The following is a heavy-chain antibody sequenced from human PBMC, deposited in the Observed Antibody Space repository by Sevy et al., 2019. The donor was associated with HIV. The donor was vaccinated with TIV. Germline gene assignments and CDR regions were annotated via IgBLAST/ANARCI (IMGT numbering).Heavy chain of an antibody. CDR3: AREAGGYDYDYGMDL. D-gene: IGHD5-12*01. CDR2: IYYNGHT. J-gene: IGHJ6*02. V-gene: IGHV4-39*02. Sequence: ETLSLTCSVSGGTIVSSGHYWGWIRQTPGKGLEWIGSIYYNGHTSYSLSLKSRLTISIDTSKNQFSLNLSSVTAADTAIYFCAREAGGYDYDYGMDLWGQGTTVTVSS. CDR1: GGTIVSSGHY.